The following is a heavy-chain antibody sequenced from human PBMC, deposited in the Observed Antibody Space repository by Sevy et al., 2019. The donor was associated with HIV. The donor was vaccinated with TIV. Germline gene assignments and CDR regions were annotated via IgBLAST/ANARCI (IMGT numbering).Heavy chain of an antibody. J-gene: IGHJ4*02. CDR2: IDSDGNTA. CDR3: ARSQSSSWHYFDY. Sequence: GGSLRLSCAASGFTFRSYWMHWVRQAPGKGLVWVSRIDSDGNTATYADSVKGRFTISRDNTKNTLYLQMNSLRHEDTAVYYCARSQSSSWHYFDYWGQGTLVTVSS. V-gene: IGHV3-74*01. D-gene: IGHD6-13*01. CDR1: GFTFRSYW.